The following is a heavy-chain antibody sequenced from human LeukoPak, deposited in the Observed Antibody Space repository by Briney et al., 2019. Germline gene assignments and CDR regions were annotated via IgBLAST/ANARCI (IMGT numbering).Heavy chain of an antibody. CDR3: ARGWSGYDFGPFDY. J-gene: IGHJ4*02. CDR1: GGSFSVYY. V-gene: IGHV4-34*01. D-gene: IGHD5-12*01. CDR2: INHSGST. Sequence: SETLSLTCAVYGGSFSVYYWSWIRQPPGKGLEWIGEINHSGSTNYNPSLKSRVTISVDTSKNQFSLKLSSVTAADTAVYYCARGWSGYDFGPFDYWGQGTLVTVSS.